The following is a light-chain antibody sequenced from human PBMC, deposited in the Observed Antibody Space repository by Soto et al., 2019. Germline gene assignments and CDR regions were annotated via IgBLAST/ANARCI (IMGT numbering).Light chain of an antibody. V-gene: IGKV1-39*01. Sequence: DLQMTQSPSSLSASVGDRVTITCRASQSISSYLNWYQQKPGKAPKLLIYAASSLQSWVPSRFSGSGSGTDFTLTISSLQPEDFATYYCQQSYSTPQTFGQGTKLEIK. CDR2: AAS. CDR3: QQSYSTPQT. J-gene: IGKJ2*01. CDR1: QSISSY.